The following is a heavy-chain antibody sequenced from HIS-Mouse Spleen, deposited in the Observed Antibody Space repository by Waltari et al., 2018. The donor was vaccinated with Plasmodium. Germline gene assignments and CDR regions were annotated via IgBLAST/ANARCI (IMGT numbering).Heavy chain of an antibody. Sequence: QVQLQQWGAGLLKPSETLSLTCAVYGGSFSGYYWSWIRQPPGKGLEWIGEINHSEVTTYTPARKRRVTISVDTAKNQFSLKLSSVTAADTAVYYCARAPIRDAFDIWGQGTMVTVSS. CDR3: ARAPIRDAFDI. CDR1: GGSFSGYY. V-gene: IGHV4-34*01. J-gene: IGHJ3*02. D-gene: IGHD3-9*01. CDR2: INHSEVT.